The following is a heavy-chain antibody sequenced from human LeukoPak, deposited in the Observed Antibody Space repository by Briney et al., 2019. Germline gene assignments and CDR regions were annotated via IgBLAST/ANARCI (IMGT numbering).Heavy chain of an antibody. V-gene: IGHV1-69*13. D-gene: IGHD5-12*01. J-gene: IGHJ4*02. CDR1: GGTFSSYA. CDR3: ARDNLGYSGYDYFDY. CDR2: IIPIFGTA. Sequence: GASVKVSCKASGGTFSSYAISWVRQAPGQGLEWMGGIIPIFGTANYAQKFQGRVTITADESTSTAYMELSSLRSEDTAVYYCARDNLGYSGYDYFDYWGQGTLVTVSS.